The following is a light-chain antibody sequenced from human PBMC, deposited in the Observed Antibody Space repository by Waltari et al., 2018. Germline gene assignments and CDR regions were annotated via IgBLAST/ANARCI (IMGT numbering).Light chain of an antibody. CDR3: QAWDSSPQ. J-gene: IGLJ3*02. CDR2: QDS. CDR1: KLGSNF. V-gene: IGLV3-1*01. Sequence: SFELIQQPSGSVSPGQPGGITASGEKLGSNFVCCYQQKQGQSPVLVIQQDSKRPSGIPERCSGSNSGNTATLTISGTQAMDEADYYCQAWDSSPQFGGGTKLTVL.